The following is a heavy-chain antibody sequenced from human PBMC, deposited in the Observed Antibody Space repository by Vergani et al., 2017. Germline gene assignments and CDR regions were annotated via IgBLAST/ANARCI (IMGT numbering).Heavy chain of an antibody. CDR3: TREAGNKVGATPGAFDI. CDR2: IRSKAYGGTT. Sequence: EVQLVESGGGSVKPGRSLRLSCTASGFTFGDYAMSWFRQAPGKGLEWVGFIRSKAYGGTTEYAASVKGRFTISRDDSKSIAYLQMNSLKTEDTAVYYCTREAGNKVGATPGAFDIWGQGTMVTVSS. D-gene: IGHD1-26*01. CDR1: GFTFGDYA. V-gene: IGHV3-49*05. J-gene: IGHJ3*02.